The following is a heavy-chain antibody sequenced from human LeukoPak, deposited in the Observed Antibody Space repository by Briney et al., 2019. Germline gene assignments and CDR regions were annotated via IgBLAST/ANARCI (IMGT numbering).Heavy chain of an antibody. V-gene: IGHV1-18*01. J-gene: IGHJ4*02. CDR2: INAYNGNT. CDR1: GGTFSSYA. CDR3: AREHRWLQSLYYFDY. D-gene: IGHD5-24*01. Sequence: GASVKVSCKASGGTFSSYAISWVRQAPGQGLEWMGWINAYNGNTNYAQKLQGRVTMTTDTSTSTAYMELKSLRSDDTAVYYCAREHRWLQSLYYFDYWGQGTLVTVSS.